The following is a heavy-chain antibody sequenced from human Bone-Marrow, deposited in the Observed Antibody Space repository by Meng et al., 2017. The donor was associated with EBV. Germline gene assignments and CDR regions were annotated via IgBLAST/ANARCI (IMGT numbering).Heavy chain of an antibody. CDR3: ITQGHSGANPWY. CDR1: GFTFSSYA. J-gene: IGHJ4*02. Sequence: EVELLESGGALVQPGGSLRLSCAASGFTFSSYAMGWVRQAPGKGLEWIGLIKTRNDGGITDYAAPVKGRFTVSRDDSKTSVYLQMNSLKIEDTGVYYCITQGHSGANPWYWGQGTLVTAPQ. V-gene: IGHV3-15*02. CDR2: IKTRNDGGIT. D-gene: IGHD4/OR15-4a*01.